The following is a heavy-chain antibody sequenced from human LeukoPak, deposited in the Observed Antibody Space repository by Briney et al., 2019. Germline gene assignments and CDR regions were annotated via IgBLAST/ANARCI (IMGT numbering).Heavy chain of an antibody. D-gene: IGHD3-10*01. V-gene: IGHV4-34*01. CDR1: GGSFSGYY. CDR3: ATWADYYGSGSYVDY. CDR2: INHSGST. Sequence: PSETLSLTCAVYGGSFSGYYWSWTRQPPGKGLEWIGEINHSGSTNYNPSLKSRVTISVDTSKNQFSLKLSSVTAADTAVYYCATWADYYGSGSYVDYWGQGTLVTVSS. J-gene: IGHJ4*02.